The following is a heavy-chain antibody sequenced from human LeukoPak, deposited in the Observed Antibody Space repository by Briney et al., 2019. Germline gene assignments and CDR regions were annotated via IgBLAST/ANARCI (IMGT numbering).Heavy chain of an antibody. CDR1: GGTFSSYA. J-gene: IGHJ5*02. V-gene: IGHV1-69*05. Sequence: ASVKVSCKASGGTFSSYAISWVRQAPGQGLEWMGGIIPIFGTANYAQKFQGRVTITTDESTSTAYMELSSLRSEDTAVYYCARSDYGSSSAFLWFDPWGQGTLVTVSS. CDR2: IIPIFGTA. D-gene: IGHD6-6*01. CDR3: ARSDYGSSSAFLWFDP.